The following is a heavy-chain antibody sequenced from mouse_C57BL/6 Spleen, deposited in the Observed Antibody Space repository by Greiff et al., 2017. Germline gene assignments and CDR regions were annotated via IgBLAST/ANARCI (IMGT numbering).Heavy chain of an antibody. J-gene: IGHJ3*01. V-gene: IGHV1-69*01. D-gene: IGHD1-1*01. Sequence: QVQLKQPGAELVMPGASVKLSCKASGYTFTSYWMHWVKQRPGQGLEWIGEIDPSDSYTNYNQKFKGKSTLTVDKSSSTAYMQLSSLTSEDSAVYYCARGDYYGSPRRFFAYWGQGTLVTVSA. CDR3: ARGDYYGSPRRFFAY. CDR1: GYTFTSYW. CDR2: IDPSDSYT.